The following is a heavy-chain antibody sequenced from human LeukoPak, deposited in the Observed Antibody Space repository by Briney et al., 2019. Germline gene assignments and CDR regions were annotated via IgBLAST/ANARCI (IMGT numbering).Heavy chain of an antibody. V-gene: IGHV3-30*02. J-gene: IGHJ4*02. CDR1: GFTFSDSG. Sequence: PGGPLRLSCAASGFTFSDSGMHWVRQAPGKGLEWGAFLQFDGSNKKYGDSVKGRFTISRDNSKHTLYLQMNNLRSEDTAVYYCAKDRGSSVYVEHLDYWGQGTLVSSPQ. D-gene: IGHD5/OR15-5a*01. CDR3: AKDRGSSVYVEHLDY. CDR2: LQFDGSNK.